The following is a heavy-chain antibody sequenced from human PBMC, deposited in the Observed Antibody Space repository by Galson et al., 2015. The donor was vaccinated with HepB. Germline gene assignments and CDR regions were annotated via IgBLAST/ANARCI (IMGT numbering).Heavy chain of an antibody. CDR1: GGSISSYY. J-gene: IGHJ4*02. D-gene: IGHD5-12*01. CDR2: IYYSGSP. V-gene: IGHV4-59*08. Sequence: SETLSLTCTVSGGSISSYYWGWIRQPPGKGREWVGYIYYSGSPNYNPSLKSRATISEDTSKNQFSLKLSSVTAADTAVYYCARRGYSGYVGTWGQGTLSPSPQ. CDR3: ARRGYSGYVGT.